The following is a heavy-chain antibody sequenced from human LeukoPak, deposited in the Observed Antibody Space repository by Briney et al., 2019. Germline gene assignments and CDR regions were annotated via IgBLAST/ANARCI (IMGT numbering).Heavy chain of an antibody. V-gene: IGHV4-59*01. D-gene: IGHD5-12*01. J-gene: IGHJ5*02. CDR1: GGSISGYY. CDR2: IYYTGSL. Sequence: SETLSLTCTVSGGSISGYYWSWIRQPPGKGLEWIGYIYYTGSLKYHPSLKSRVTISVDTSKNQFSLKLNSVTTADAAVYFCAGGYEWFDPWGQGTLVTVSS. CDR3: AGGYEWFDP.